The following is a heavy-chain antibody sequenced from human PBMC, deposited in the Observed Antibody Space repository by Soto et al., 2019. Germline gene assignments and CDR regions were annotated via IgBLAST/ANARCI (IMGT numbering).Heavy chain of an antibody. V-gene: IGHV1-69*01. Sequence: QVQLVQSGAEVKKPGSSVKVSCKASGGSFSTYAISWVRQAPGQGLEWMGGIIPFVGRADYAQRFHGRVTITADGSTTTVYMDLSSLRSEDTAVYYYALGSGQGTDAFDIWGQGTMVTVFS. J-gene: IGHJ3*02. CDR3: ALGSGQGTDAFDI. D-gene: IGHD6-25*01. CDR1: GGSFSTYA. CDR2: IIPFVGRA.